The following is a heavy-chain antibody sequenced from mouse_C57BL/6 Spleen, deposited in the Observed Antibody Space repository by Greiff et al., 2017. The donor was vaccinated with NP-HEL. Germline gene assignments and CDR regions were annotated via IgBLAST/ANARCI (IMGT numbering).Heavy chain of an antibody. Sequence: QVQLQQPGAELVKPGASVKLSCKASGYTFTSYWITWVKQRPGQGLEWIGVIYPGSGSPNYNEKFKGKATLTVDTSSSTAYMQLSSLTSEDSAVYYCASGYDGDYGALGDWGQGTSVTVSS. CDR3: ASGYDGDYGALGD. J-gene: IGHJ4*01. V-gene: IGHV1-55*01. CDR2: IYPGSGSP. D-gene: IGHD2-3*01. CDR1: GYTFTSYW.